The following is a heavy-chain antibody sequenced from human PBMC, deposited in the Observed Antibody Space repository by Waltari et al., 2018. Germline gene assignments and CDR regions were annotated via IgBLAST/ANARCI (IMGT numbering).Heavy chain of an antibody. D-gene: IGHD3-22*01. J-gene: IGHJ4*02. CDR3: ARELRYYYDRSGGSLFDY. CDR1: GYTFTAYY. Sequence: QVQLVQSGAEVKKPGASVKVSCKASGYTFTAYYIHWVRQAPGQGPEWMGGINPNSGGTNYAQKFQGRVTMTRDTSISTANMELSRLRSDDTAVYFCARELRYYYDRSGGSLFDYWGQGTLVTVSS. CDR2: INPNSGGT. V-gene: IGHV1-2*02.